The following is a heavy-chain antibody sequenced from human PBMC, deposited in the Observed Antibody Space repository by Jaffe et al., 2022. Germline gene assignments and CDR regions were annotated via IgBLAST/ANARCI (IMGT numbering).Heavy chain of an antibody. J-gene: IGHJ5*02. V-gene: IGHV1-46*01. CDR1: GYTFTSYY. CDR3: ARDRRVVGATFWVDP. CDR2: INPSGGST. Sequence: QVQLVQSGAEVKKPGASVKVSCKASGYTFTSYYMHWVRQAPGQGLEWMGIINPSGGSTSYAQKFQGRVTMTRDTSTSTVYMELSSLRSEDTAVYYCARDRRVVGATFWVDPWGQGTLVTVSS. D-gene: IGHD1-26*01.